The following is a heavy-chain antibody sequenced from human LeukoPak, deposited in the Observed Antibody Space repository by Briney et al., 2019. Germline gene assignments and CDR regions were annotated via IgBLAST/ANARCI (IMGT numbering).Heavy chain of an antibody. D-gene: IGHD3-3*01. CDR3: ARVVTIFGVVIIRWFDP. V-gene: IGHV4-59*01. J-gene: IGHJ5*02. CDR1: GGSINNYW. CDR2: IYRGETT. Sequence: SETLSLTCSVSGGSINNYWWSWIRQPPGKGLEWIGYIYRGETTNYNPSLKSRVTISVDTSKNQFSLKLSSVTAADTAVYYCARVVTIFGVVIIRWFDPWGQGTLVTVSS.